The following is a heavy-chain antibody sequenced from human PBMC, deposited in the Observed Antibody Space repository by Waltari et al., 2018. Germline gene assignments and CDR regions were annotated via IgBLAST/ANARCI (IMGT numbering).Heavy chain of an antibody. V-gene: IGHV3-30*18. CDR1: GYPFNNYG. J-gene: IGHJ5*02. CDR3: AKAGGIYNYPLDP. CDR2: ISSDGSGK. Sequence: QVEESGGGVVQPGGSLRLSCVASGYPFNNYGMHWVRQAPGKGLGWLAVISSDGSGKYYADSGKGRFTMSRDNSKNMVYLQMNSLRPEDTAVYYCAKAGGIYNYPLDPWGQGTLVTVSS. D-gene: IGHD1-26*01.